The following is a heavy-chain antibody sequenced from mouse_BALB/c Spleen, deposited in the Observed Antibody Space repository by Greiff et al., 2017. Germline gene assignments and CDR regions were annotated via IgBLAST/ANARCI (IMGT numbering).Heavy chain of an antibody. CDR1: GFTFSSYA. CDR3: AREGPGGAMDY. CDR2: ISSGGST. V-gene: IGHV5-6-5*01. Sequence: EVKVVESGGGLVKPGGSLRLSCAASGFTFSSYAMSWVRQTPEKRLEWVASISSGGSTYYPDSVKGRFTISRDNARNILYLQMSSLRSEDTAMYYCAREGPGGAMDYWGQGTSVTVSS. J-gene: IGHJ4*01.